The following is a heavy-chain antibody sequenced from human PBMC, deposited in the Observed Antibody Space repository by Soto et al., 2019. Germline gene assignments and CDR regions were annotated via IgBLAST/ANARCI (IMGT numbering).Heavy chain of an antibody. V-gene: IGHV1-69*06. CDR2: IIPIFGTA. CDR3: AIARRDGYNSAYFDY. CDR1: GGTFSSYA. Sequence: ASVKVSCKASGGTFSSYAISWVRQAPGQGLEWMGGIIPIFGTANYAQKFQGRVTITADKSTSTAYMELSSLRSEDTAVYYCAIARRDGYNSAYFDYWGQGTLVTVS. D-gene: IGHD5-12*01. J-gene: IGHJ4*02.